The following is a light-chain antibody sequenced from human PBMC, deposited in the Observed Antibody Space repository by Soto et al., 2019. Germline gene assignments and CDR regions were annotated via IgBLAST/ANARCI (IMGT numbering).Light chain of an antibody. V-gene: IGKV3-20*01. CDR3: QQYGSSQFT. CDR2: AAS. CDR1: QSVSYSY. Sequence: IVLTQSPGFLSLSPGDRATLSCRASQSVSYSYLAWYQQKPGQAPRLLIYAASTRVTGIPDRFSGSGSGTDFTLTISRLEPEDFAVYYWQQYGSSQFTCGPGTKVDIK. J-gene: IGKJ3*01.